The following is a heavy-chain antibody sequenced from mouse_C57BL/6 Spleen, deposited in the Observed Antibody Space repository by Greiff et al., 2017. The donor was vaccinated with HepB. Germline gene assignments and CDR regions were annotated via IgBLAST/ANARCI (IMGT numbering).Heavy chain of an antibody. J-gene: IGHJ3*01. CDR2: IDPSDSYT. V-gene: IGHV1-69*01. D-gene: IGHD3-3*01. Sequence: QVQLQQSGAELVMPGASVKLSCKASGYTFTSYWMHWVKQRPGQGLEWIGEIDPSDSYTNYNQKFKGKSTLTVDKSSSTAYMQLSSLTSEDSAVYYCARRGPLAWFAYWGQGTLVTVSA. CDR3: ARRGPLAWFAY. CDR1: GYTFTSYW.